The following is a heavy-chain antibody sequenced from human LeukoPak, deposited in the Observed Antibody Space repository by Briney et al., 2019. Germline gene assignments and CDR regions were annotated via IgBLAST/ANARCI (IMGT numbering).Heavy chain of an antibody. Sequence: SEKVSCKASGGTFSSYAISWVRQAPGQGLAWMGGIIPIFGTANYAQKFQGRVTITADESTSTAYMELSSLRSEDTAVYYCARAPVDTAMVPQEYYYYYGMDVWGQGTTVTVSS. D-gene: IGHD5-18*01. J-gene: IGHJ6*02. CDR1: GGTFSSYA. CDR2: IIPIFGTA. V-gene: IGHV1-69*01. CDR3: ARAPVDTAMVPQEYYYYYGMDV.